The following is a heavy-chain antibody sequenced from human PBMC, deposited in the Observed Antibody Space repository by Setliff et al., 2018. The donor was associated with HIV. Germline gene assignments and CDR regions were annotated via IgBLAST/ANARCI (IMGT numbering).Heavy chain of an antibody. J-gene: IGHJ4*02. CDR2: ISNSGIA. Sequence: SETLSLTCIVSGVSTISSSSSYYWGWIRQPPGKGLEWVGYISNSGIAYYNPSLKSRVNISVDTSKHNFSLRLSSVTAADTAGYYCARQGVVTGHAFDSRGPGSLVTVSS. V-gene: IGHV4-39*01. D-gene: IGHD2-21*02. CDR1: GVSTISSSSSYY. CDR3: ARQGVVTGHAFDS.